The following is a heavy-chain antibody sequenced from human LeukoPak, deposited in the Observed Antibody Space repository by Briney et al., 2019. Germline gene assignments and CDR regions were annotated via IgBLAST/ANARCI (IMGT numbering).Heavy chain of an antibody. J-gene: IGHJ4*02. D-gene: IGHD3-10*01. Sequence: ASVKVSCKASGGTFSSYAISWVRQAPGQGLEWMGGIIPIFGTANYAQKFQGRVTITTDESTSTAYMELSSLRSEGTAVYYCARGPGITMVRGVPYYFDYWGQGTLVTVSS. CDR2: IIPIFGTA. CDR1: GGTFSSYA. CDR3: ARGPGITMVRGVPYYFDY. V-gene: IGHV1-69*05.